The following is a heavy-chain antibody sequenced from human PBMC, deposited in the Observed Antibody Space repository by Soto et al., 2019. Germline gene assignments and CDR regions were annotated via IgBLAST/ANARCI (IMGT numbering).Heavy chain of an antibody. CDR1: GASISSGSYY. CDR3: ARAVYSNHVS. J-gene: IGHJ5*02. CDR2: ISNSGST. D-gene: IGHD4-4*01. V-gene: IGHV4-31*03. Sequence: QVQLQESGPGLVKPSQTLSLTCTVSGASISSGSYYWSWIRQLPGKGLEWIGYISNSGSTYYNPSLKSRVTISVDKSKNQFSLRVSSVTAADTAVYYCARAVYSNHVSWGQGTLVTVSS.